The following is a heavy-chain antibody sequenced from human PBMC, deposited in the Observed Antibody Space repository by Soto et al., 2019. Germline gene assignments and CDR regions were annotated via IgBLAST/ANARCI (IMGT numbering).Heavy chain of an antibody. CDR2: INHSGST. CDR1: GGSFSGYY. Sequence: PSETLSLTCAVYGGSFSGYYWSWIRQPPGKGLEWIGEINHSGSTNYNPSLKSRATISVDTSKNQFSLKLSSVTAADTAVYYCARGGYSYYFDYWGQGTLVTVSS. CDR3: ARGGYSYYFDY. D-gene: IGHD5-18*01. V-gene: IGHV4-34*01. J-gene: IGHJ4*02.